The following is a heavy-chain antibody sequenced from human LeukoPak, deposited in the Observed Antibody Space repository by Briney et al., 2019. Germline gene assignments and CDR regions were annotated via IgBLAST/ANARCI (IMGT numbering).Heavy chain of an antibody. CDR2: INPNSGGT. V-gene: IGHV1-2*02. CDR1: GYTFTGYY. CDR3: ARSGRDIVVVPAASLGGYYYGMDV. J-gene: IGHJ6*02. D-gene: IGHD2-2*01. Sequence: GSVTVSCTASGYTFTGYYMHWVRQAPGQGLEWMGWINPNSGGTNYAQTFQGRVTMTRDTSISTAYMELSRLRSDDTAVYYCARSGRDIVVVPAASLGGYYYGMDVWGQGTTVTVSS.